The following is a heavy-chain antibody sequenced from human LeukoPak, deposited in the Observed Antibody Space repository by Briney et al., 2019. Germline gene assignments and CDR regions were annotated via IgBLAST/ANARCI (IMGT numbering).Heavy chain of an antibody. Sequence: ASVKVSCKASGYTFIDYYIHWVRQAPGQGLEWMGWIDPNNGGTNYAQKFQGRVTMTRDTSITTVYMGLSGLRSDDTALYFCARGDYYGSGNTHEYWGQGTLVTVSS. V-gene: IGHV1-2*02. D-gene: IGHD3-10*01. CDR1: GYTFIDYY. CDR2: IDPNNGGT. J-gene: IGHJ4*02. CDR3: ARGDYYGSGNTHEY.